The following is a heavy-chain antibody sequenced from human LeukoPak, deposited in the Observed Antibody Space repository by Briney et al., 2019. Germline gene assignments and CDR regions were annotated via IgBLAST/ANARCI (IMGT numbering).Heavy chain of an antibody. CDR1: GFTFSSYW. CDR3: ARSSGSGSYTPYYYYGMDV. D-gene: IGHD3-10*01. V-gene: IGHV3-7*01. Sequence: GSLRLSCAASGFTFSSYWMSWVRQAPGKGLEWVANIKQDGSEKYYVDSVKGRFTISRDNAKNSLYLQMNSLRAEDTAVYYCARSSGSGSYTPYYYYGMDVWGQGTTVTVSS. J-gene: IGHJ6*02. CDR2: IKQDGSEK.